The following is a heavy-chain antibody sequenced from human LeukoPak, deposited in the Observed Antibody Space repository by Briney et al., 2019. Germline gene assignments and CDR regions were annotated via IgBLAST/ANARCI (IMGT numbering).Heavy chain of an antibody. D-gene: IGHD2-15*01. CDR2: IIPIFGTA. CDR1: GGTFSSYA. Sequence: APVKVSCKASGGTFSSYAISWVRQAPGQGLEWMGRIIPIFGTANYAQKFQGRVTITTDESTSTAYMELSSLRSEDTAVYYCASPSFTCSGGSCPYDYWGQGTLVTVSS. J-gene: IGHJ4*02. V-gene: IGHV1-69*05. CDR3: ASPSFTCSGGSCPYDY.